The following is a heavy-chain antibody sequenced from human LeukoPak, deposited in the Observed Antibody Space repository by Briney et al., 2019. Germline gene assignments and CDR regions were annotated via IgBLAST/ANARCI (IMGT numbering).Heavy chain of an antibody. CDR2: INSDGSST. Sequence: PGGSLRLSCAASGFTFSSYWMHWVRQAPGKGLVWVSRINSDGSSTSYADSVKGRFTISRDNAKNTLYLQMNSLRAEDTAVYYCAKNRPSTMIADMDVWGKGTTVTVSS. CDR3: AKNRPSTMIADMDV. J-gene: IGHJ6*03. CDR1: GFTFSSYW. V-gene: IGHV3-74*01. D-gene: IGHD3-22*01.